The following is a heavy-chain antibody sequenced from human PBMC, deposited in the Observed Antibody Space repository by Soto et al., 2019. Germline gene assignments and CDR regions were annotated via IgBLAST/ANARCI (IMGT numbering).Heavy chain of an antibody. D-gene: IGHD1-7*01. CDR3: AKKYYGNYPFDH. CDR1: AFTFSNYA. J-gene: IGHJ4*02. CDR2: IAGNGGDI. Sequence: LRLSCEGSAFTFSNYAMAWVRQAPGKGLEWVSSIAGNGGDISYADSVKGRFTISRDNSKSTLFLQMDSLRAEDTAIYYCAKKYYGNYPFDHWGQGTLVTVSS. V-gene: IGHV3-23*01.